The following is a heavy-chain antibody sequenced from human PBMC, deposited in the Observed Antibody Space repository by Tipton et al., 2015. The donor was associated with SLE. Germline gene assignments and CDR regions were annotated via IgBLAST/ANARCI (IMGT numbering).Heavy chain of an antibody. J-gene: IGHJ4*02. D-gene: IGHD6-19*01. CDR3: VRVLNSGWLIDY. Sequence: SLRLSCAASGFTFSTYSMNWVRQAPGKGLEWVSSISSSSSYIIYADSVKGRFTISRDNAKNSLYLQMNSLRAEDTAVYYCVRVLNSGWLIDYWGQGTLVTVSS. V-gene: IGHV3-21*01. CDR2: ISSSSSYI. CDR1: GFTFSTYS.